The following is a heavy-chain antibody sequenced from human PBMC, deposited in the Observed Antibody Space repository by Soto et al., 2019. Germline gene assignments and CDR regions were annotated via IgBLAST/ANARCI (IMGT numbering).Heavy chain of an antibody. CDR3: ARQLGPMTMVRGVKNWIDP. CDR1: GYTFTSYG. V-gene: IGHV1-18*01. J-gene: IGHJ5*02. CDR2: IGAYNGNT. Sequence: GAAVKVSCKASGYTFTSYGISWVRQAPGQGLEWMGWIGAYNGNTNYAQKLQGRVTMTTDTSTSTAYMELRSLRSGDTAVYYCARQLGPMTMVRGVKNWIDPWCQGTLVT. D-gene: IGHD3-10*01.